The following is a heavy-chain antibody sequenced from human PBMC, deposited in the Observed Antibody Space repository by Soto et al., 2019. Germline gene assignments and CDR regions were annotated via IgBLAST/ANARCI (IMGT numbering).Heavy chain of an antibody. V-gene: IGHV4-39*01. Sequence: SETLSLTCTVSGGSISSSSYYWGWIRQPPGKGLEWIGSIYYSGSTYYNPSLKSRVTISVDTSKNQFSLKLSSVAAADTAVYYCARQSGDYYYYGMDVWGQGTTVTVSS. CDR3: ARQSGDYYYYGMDV. J-gene: IGHJ6*02. CDR2: IYYSGST. CDR1: GGSISSSSYY. D-gene: IGHD1-26*01.